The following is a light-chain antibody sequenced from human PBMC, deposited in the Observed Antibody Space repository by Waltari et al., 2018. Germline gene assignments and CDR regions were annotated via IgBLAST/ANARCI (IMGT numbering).Light chain of an antibody. J-gene: IGLJ2*01. Sequence: QSALTQPASVSGSPGQSITISCTGPSSDVGGYNYVSWYQQHPGKAPKLMIYDVSNRPSGVSNRFSGSKSGNTASLTISGLQAEDEADYYCSSYTSSSTLAFGGGTTLTVL. CDR3: SSYTSSSTLA. CDR1: SSDVGGYNY. V-gene: IGLV2-14*03. CDR2: DVS.